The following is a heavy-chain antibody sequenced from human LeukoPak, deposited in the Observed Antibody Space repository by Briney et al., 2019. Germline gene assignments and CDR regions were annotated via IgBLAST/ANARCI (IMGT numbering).Heavy chain of an antibody. Sequence: PSETLSLTCTVSGGSISSYFWSWIRQPPGKGLEWIGYIYSSGSTNYNPSLKSRVTISVDTSKNQFSLKLSSVTAADTAVYYCARGPSLVDYWGQGTLVTVSS. CDR1: GGSISSYF. CDR3: ARGPSLVDY. V-gene: IGHV4-59*01. CDR2: IYSSGST. J-gene: IGHJ4*02.